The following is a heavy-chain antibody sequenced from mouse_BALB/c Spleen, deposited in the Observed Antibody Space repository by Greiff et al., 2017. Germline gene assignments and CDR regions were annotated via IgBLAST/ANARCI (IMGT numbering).Heavy chain of an antibody. V-gene: IGHV5-4*02. CDR1: GFTFSDYY. CDR2: ISSGGSYT. D-gene: IGHD2-1*01. Sequence: EVKLVESGGGLVKPGGSLKLSCAASGFTFSDYYMYWVRQTPEKRLEWVATISSGGSYTYYPDSVKGRFTISRDNAKNTLYLQMSSLKSEDTAMYYCTRALYGNYEGEWFAYWGQGTLVTVSA. CDR3: TRALYGNYEGEWFAY. J-gene: IGHJ3*01.